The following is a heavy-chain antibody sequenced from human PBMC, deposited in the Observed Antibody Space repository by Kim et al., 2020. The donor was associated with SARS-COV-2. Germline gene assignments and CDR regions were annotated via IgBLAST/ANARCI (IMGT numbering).Heavy chain of an antibody. J-gene: IGHJ3*02. V-gene: IGHV3-11*06. CDR3: AREEEVTMIVVVITPGAFDI. D-gene: IGHD3-22*01. Sequence: RFTIARDKAKNTLYLQMNNLRAEDTAVYYCAREEEVTMIVVVITPGAFDIWGQGTMVTVSS.